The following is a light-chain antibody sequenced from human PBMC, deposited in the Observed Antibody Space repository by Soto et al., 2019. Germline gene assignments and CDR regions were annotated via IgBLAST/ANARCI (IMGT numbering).Light chain of an antibody. Sequence: IRVTESPSSLSASTGDRVTITFRASQGISSYLAWYQQKPGKAPKLLIYAASTLQSGVPSRFSGSGSGTDFTLTISCLQSEDFATYYCQQYYSYPRTFGQGTKVDIK. CDR1: QGISSY. CDR3: QQYYSYPRT. J-gene: IGKJ1*01. V-gene: IGKV1-8*01. CDR2: AAS.